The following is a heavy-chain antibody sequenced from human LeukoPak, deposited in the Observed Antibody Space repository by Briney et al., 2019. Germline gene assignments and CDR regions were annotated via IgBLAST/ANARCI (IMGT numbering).Heavy chain of an antibody. D-gene: IGHD6-19*01. V-gene: IGHV3-7*01. J-gene: IGHJ4*02. CDR2: IKEDAGEK. CDR1: GFTFSSYW. CDR3: ARGSLTAVAPGDY. Sequence: PGGSLRLSCAASGFTFSSYWMSWVRQAPGKGLEWVANIKEDAGEKYYVDSVKGRFTISRDNARNSLYLQMNSLRAEHTAVYYCARGSLTAVAPGDYWGQGTLVTVSS.